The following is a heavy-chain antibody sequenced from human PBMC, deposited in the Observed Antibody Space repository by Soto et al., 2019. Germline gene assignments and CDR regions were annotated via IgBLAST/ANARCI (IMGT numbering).Heavy chain of an antibody. CDR2: IYSGGST. D-gene: IGHD6-6*01. V-gene: IGHV3-53*01. Sequence: EVQLVESGGGLIQPGGSLRLSCAASGFTVSSNYMSWVRQAPGKGLEWVSVIYSGGSTYYADSVKGRFTISRDNSNNTLYLQMNSLRAEDTAVYYCARADSSSSGYFDYWGQGTLVTVSS. J-gene: IGHJ4*02. CDR1: GFTVSSNY. CDR3: ARADSSSSGYFDY.